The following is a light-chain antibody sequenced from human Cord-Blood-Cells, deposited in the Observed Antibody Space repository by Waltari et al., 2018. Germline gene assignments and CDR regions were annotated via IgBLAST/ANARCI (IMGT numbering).Light chain of an antibody. J-gene: IGLJ2*01. CDR2: RDS. V-gene: IGLV1-47*01. Sequence: QSVLTQPPSASGTPGQRVTISCSGSSSNIGSTYVYWYQQLPGTAPKLLIHRDSQGPSGGPDRFSGAKSGTSASLAISGLRSEDEADYYCAAWDDSLSGVVFGGGTKLTVL. CDR3: AAWDDSLSGVV. CDR1: SSNIGSTY.